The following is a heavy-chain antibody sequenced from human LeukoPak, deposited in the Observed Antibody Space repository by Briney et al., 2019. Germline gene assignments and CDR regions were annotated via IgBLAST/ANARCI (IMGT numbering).Heavy chain of an antibody. D-gene: IGHD2-2*01. Sequence: AVKVSCKAPGGTFSSYAMSWVRQAPGQGLEWMGGIIPIFGTANYEQKFQGRVTITTDESTSPAYMELSSLRSEDTAVYYCARTKVVPAATHNSNWFAPWGQGTLVTVSS. CDR2: IIPIFGTA. CDR3: ARTKVVPAATHNSNWFAP. V-gene: IGHV1-69*05. J-gene: IGHJ5*02. CDR1: GGTFSSYA.